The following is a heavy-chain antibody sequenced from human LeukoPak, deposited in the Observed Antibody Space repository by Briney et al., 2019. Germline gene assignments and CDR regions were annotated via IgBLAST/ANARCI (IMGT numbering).Heavy chain of an antibody. CDR1: GYTFTSYY. V-gene: IGHV1-46*01. CDR2: INPSGGST. D-gene: IGHD5-24*01. J-gene: IGHJ4*02. CDR3: ARENGRWLHDY. Sequence: ASVKVSCKASGYTFTSYYMHWARQAPGQGLEWMGIINPSGGSTSYAQRFQGRVTMTRDTSTSTVYMELSSLRSEDTAVYYCARENGRWLHDYWGQGTLVTVSS.